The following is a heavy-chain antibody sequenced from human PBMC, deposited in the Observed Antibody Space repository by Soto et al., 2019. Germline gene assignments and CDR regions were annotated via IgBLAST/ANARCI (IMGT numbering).Heavy chain of an antibody. CDR2: IWYDGSNK. D-gene: IGHD3-3*01. Sequence: QVQLVESAGGVVQPGRSLRLSCAASGFTFSSYGMHWVRQAPGKGLEWVAVIWYDGSNKYYADSVKGRFTISRDNSKNTLYLQMNSLRAEDTAVYYCAREGGYDFWSAYDFDYWGQGTLVTVSS. CDR1: GFTFSSYG. V-gene: IGHV3-33*01. J-gene: IGHJ4*02. CDR3: AREGGYDFWSAYDFDY.